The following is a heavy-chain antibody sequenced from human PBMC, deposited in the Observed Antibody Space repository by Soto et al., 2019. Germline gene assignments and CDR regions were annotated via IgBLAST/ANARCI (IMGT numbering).Heavy chain of an antibody. V-gene: IGHV3-48*03. Sequence: GGSLRLSCEATGFTFSSHEMSWIRQTPGKRLEWIAKISGSGSTINYADSVKGRFTISRDNVQRTLHLQMDSLRVEDTGVYYCARGGVYWGRGTLVTVS. CDR1: GFTFSSHE. D-gene: IGHD2-8*01. CDR3: ARGGVY. J-gene: IGHJ1*01. CDR2: ISGSGSTI.